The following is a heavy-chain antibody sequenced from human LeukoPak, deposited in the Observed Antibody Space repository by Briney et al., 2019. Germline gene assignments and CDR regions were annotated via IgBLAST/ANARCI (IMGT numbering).Heavy chain of an antibody. CDR2: IYGSGST. CDR3: AGLADSVGATMYTFNV. J-gene: IGHJ3*01. D-gene: IGHD1-26*01. V-gene: IGHV4-61*02. CDR1: GGSISSGTYY. Sequence: SQTLSLTCTVSGGSISSGTYYWSWIWQPAGKELEWIGRIYGSGSTNYNPSLKSRVTISLDTSKNHFSLKLSSVTAADTAVYYCAGLADSVGATMYTFNVWGQGTMVTVSS.